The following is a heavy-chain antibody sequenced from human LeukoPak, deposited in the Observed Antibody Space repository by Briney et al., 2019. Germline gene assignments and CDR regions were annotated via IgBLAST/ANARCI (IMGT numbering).Heavy chain of an antibody. Sequence: PGGSLGLSCAASGFTFSGYWMSWVRQVPGKGLEWVANIKEDGSEVFYVDSVRGRFTISRDNADNSLYLQISSLRADDSAVYYCARDPGIAAAGTVGYFDCWGQGTLVTVSS. J-gene: IGHJ4*02. D-gene: IGHD6-13*01. V-gene: IGHV3-7*01. CDR1: GFTFSGYW. CDR3: ARDPGIAAAGTVGYFDC. CDR2: IKEDGSEV.